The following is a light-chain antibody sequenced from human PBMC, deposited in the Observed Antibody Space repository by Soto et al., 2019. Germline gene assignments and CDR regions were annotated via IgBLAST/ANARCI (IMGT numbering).Light chain of an antibody. CDR1: QSVSSY. J-gene: IGKJ2*01. V-gene: IGKV3-11*01. Sequence: EIVLTQSPATLSLSPGERATLSCRASQSVSSYLAWYQQKPGQAPRLLIYDASNRSTGIPARFSGSGSGTDFTLTISSLETADFAVYYCQQRSNWPTFGQGTKLEIK. CDR3: QQRSNWPT. CDR2: DAS.